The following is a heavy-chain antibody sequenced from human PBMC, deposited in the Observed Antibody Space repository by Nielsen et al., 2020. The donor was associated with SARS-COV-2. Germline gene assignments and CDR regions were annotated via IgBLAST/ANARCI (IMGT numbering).Heavy chain of an antibody. D-gene: IGHD3-3*01. CDR3: ARGRLRPFYMDV. V-gene: IGHV4-61*01. Sequence: SETLSLTCTVSGVSVSSGSYFWSWIRQPPGKRLEWIGYMFYIGTANYNPSFQSRVNLSVDTSKNQFSLKLSSVTAADTAVYYCARGRLRPFYMDVWGKGTTVTVSS. CDR2: MFYIGTA. J-gene: IGHJ6*03. CDR1: GVSVSSGSYF.